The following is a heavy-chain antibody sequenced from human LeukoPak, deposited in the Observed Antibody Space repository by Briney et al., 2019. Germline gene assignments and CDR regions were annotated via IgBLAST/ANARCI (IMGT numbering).Heavy chain of an antibody. J-gene: IGHJ6*02. CDR1: GFTFNFYA. Sequence: GGSLRLSCAASGFTFNFYAMNWVRQAPGKGPEWVSGISGSGSTTYYADSVKGRFTISRDNSKNTLYLQMNSLRVEDTAVYYCAKSSGSGPYFYGMDVWGHGTTVTVSS. D-gene: IGHD3-10*01. CDR2: ISGSGSTT. V-gene: IGHV3-23*01. CDR3: AKSSGSGPYFYGMDV.